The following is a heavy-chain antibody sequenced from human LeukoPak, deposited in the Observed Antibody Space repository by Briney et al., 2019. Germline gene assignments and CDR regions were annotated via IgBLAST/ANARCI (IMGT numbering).Heavy chain of an antibody. D-gene: IGHD3-9*01. V-gene: IGHV1-8*01. Sequence: ASVKVSCKASGYTFTSYDINWVRQATGQGLEWMGWMNPNSGNTGYAQKFQGRVTMTRNTPISTAYMELSSLRSEDTAVYYCARGGYFDWLLYSSWFDPWGQGTLVTVSS. CDR1: GYTFTSYD. J-gene: IGHJ5*02. CDR2: MNPNSGNT. CDR3: ARGGYFDWLLYSSWFDP.